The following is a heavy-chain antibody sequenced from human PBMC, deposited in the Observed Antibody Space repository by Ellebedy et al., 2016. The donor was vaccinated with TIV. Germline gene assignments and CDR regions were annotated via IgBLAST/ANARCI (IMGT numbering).Heavy chain of an antibody. J-gene: IGHJ6*02. CDR1: GGSFSGHY. Sequence: MPSETLSLTCAVYGGSFSGHYWSWIRQPPGKGLEWIGEINHRGRTNYNPSLKSRVTISLDTSKKQFSLNLSSVTAADTAVYYCSRGGRGVRGVVDFYYYGMDVWGQGTTVTVSS. V-gene: IGHV4-34*01. D-gene: IGHD3-10*01. CDR2: INHRGRT. CDR3: SRGGRGVRGVVDFYYYGMDV.